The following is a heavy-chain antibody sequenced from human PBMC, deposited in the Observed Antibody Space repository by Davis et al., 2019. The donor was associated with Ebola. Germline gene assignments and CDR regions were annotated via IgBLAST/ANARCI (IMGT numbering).Heavy chain of an antibody. J-gene: IGHJ5*02. Sequence: PGGSLRLSCAASGFTFSSYAMSWVRQAPGKGLEWVSAISGSGGSTYYADSVKGRFTISRDNSKNTLYLQMNSLRAEDTAVYYCAIDRSGFRNNWFDPWGQGTLVTVSS. CDR2: ISGSGGST. V-gene: IGHV3-23*01. D-gene: IGHD3-3*01. CDR3: AIDRSGFRNNWFDP. CDR1: GFTFSSYA.